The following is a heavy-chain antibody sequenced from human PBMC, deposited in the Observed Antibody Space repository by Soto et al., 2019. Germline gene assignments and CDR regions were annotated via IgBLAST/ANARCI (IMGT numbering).Heavy chain of an antibody. J-gene: IGHJ5*02. CDR2: INHSGST. Sequence: SETLSLTCAVYGGSFSGYYWSWIRQPPGKGLEWIGEINHSGSTNYNPSHKSRVTISVDTSKNQFSLKLSSVTAADTAVYYCARGLLWFGELSPGSKHAGGWFDPWGQGTLVTVSS. CDR1: GGSFSGYY. D-gene: IGHD3-10*01. CDR3: ARGLLWFGELSPGSKHAGGWFDP. V-gene: IGHV4-34*01.